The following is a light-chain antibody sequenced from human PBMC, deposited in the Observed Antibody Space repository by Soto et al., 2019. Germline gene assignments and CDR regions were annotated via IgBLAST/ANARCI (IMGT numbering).Light chain of an antibody. J-gene: IGKJ1*01. CDR2: GAS. CDR3: QQYGAYWT. V-gene: IGKV3-15*01. Sequence: EIVPTQSQATLSVSPLEGVPLXCRASQSVSSNLAWYQQKPGQAPRLLIYGASTRATGIPARFSGSGSGTEFTLTISSLQSEDFATYYCQQYGAYWTFGQGTKVDIK. CDR1: QSVSSN.